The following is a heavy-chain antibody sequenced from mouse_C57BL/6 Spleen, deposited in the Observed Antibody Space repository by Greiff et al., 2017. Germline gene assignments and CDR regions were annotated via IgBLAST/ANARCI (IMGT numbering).Heavy chain of an antibody. J-gene: IGHJ1*03. V-gene: IGHV3-6*01. D-gene: IGHD4-1*01. CDR3: ARGNWDWYFDV. Sequence: EVQLVESGPGLVKPSQSLSLTYSVSGYSITSGYYWNWIRQFPGNKLEWLGYLSYDGSNNSTPSLKNRISITRDTSKNTFFLKLNSVTTEDTATYYCARGNWDWYFDVWGTGTTVTVSS. CDR2: LSYDGSN. CDR1: GYSITSGYY.